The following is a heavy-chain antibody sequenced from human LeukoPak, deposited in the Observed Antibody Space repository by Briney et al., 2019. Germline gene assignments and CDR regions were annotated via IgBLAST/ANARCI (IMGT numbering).Heavy chain of an antibody. V-gene: IGHV1-18*01. CDR1: GYSFGYYG. CDR3: ARDQDADLWSGYKFDS. J-gene: IGHJ4*02. CDR2: ISAGNGDT. Sequence: ASVKVSCKASGYSFGYYGISWVRQAPGQGLEWMVWISAGNGDTKYAQKFQGRVTVTTDTSTSTAYMEVRSLRSDDTAVYYCARDQDADLWSGYKFDSWGQGTLVTVSS. D-gene: IGHD3-3*01.